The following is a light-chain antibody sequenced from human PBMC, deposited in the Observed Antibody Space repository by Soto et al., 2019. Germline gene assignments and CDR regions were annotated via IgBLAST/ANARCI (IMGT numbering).Light chain of an antibody. CDR1: NGDVGMYNL. Sequence: QSALTQPASESGSPGQSITIYCTGSNGDVGMYNLVSWYQLHPGKAPKLIIYETTTRPSGVSIRFSGSKSGNTASLTVSGLQTEDEADYFCCSYSTSDTFWVFGGGTKLTVL. CDR3: CSYSTSDTFWV. J-gene: IGLJ3*02. V-gene: IGLV2-23*01. CDR2: ETT.